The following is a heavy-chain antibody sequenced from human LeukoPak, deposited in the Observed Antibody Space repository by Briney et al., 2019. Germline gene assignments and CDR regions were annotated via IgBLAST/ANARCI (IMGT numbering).Heavy chain of an antibody. CDR2: ITISGTYI. CDR3: TRDQSATARPYDY. J-gene: IGHJ4*02. CDR1: GFILSDYN. V-gene: IGHV3-21*01. Sequence: GGSLRLSCAASGFILSDYNMNWVRQAPGKGLEWVSFITISGTYITYADSVKGRFTISRDNAKNSLYLQMNSLRAEDTAVYYCTRDQSATARPYDYGGKGTLVTVSS. D-gene: IGHD1-26*01.